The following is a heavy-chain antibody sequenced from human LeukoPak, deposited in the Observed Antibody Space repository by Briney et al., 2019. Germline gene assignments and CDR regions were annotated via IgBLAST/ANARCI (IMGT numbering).Heavy chain of an antibody. V-gene: IGHV4-38-2*02. CDR1: GGSISSGYY. J-gene: IGHJ4*02. CDR3: AREPGVVPAAPFDY. Sequence: SETLSLTCTVSGGSISSGYYWGWIRQPPGKGLEWIGSIYHSGSTYYNPSLKSRVTISVDTSKNQFSLKLSSVTAADTAVYYCAREPGVVPAAPFDYWGQGTLVTVSS. CDR2: IYHSGST. D-gene: IGHD2-2*01.